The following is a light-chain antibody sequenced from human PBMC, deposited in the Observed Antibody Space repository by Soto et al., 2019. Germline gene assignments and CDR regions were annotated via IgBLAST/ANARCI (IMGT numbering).Light chain of an antibody. V-gene: IGKV1-13*02. CDR3: QQFNSYPWT. J-gene: IGKJ1*01. Sequence: AIQLTQSPSSLSASVGDRVTITCRASQGISSALAWYQQKPGKAPKLLIYDASSLESGVPSRFSGSGSGTDFPLTISSLQTEDFATYNCQQFNSYPWTFGQGTKVEIK. CDR2: DAS. CDR1: QGISSA.